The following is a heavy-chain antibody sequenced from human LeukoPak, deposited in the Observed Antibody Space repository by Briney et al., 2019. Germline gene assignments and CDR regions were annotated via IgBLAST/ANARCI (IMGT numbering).Heavy chain of an antibody. CDR3: TTDLYYDNMDV. D-gene: IGHD3-16*01. CDR2: IKSKTDGGTT. Sequence: GGSLRLSCAASGFTFSDHYMDWVRQAPGKGLEWVGRIKSKTDGGTTDYAAPVKGRFTISRDDSKNTLYLQMNSLKTEDTAVYYCTTDLYYDNMDVWGKGTTVTVSS. V-gene: IGHV3-15*01. J-gene: IGHJ6*03. CDR1: GFTFSDHY.